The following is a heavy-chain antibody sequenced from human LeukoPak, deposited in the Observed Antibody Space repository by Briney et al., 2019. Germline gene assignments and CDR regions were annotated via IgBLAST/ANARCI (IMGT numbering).Heavy chain of an antibody. CDR1: GGSIRSSYYY. V-gene: IGHV4-39*07. Sequence: SETLSLTCTVSGGSIRSSYYYWSWIRQPPGKGLEWIGEINHSGSTNYNPSLKSRVTISVDTSKNQFSLKLSSVTAADTAVYYCARVTRGSSVDYWGQGTLVTVSS. D-gene: IGHD1-26*01. J-gene: IGHJ4*02. CDR3: ARVTRGSSVDY. CDR2: INHSGST.